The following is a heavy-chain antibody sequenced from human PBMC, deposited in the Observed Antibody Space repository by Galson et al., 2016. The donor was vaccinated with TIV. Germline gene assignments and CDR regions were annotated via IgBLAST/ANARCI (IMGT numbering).Heavy chain of an antibody. CDR1: GFTFSSST. D-gene: IGHD6-13*01. V-gene: IGHV3-21*01. CDR2: ISGRRSYI. Sequence: SLRLSCAASGFTFSSSTMNWVRQAPGKGLEWVSSISGRRSYIYYADSVKGRFTVSRDNAKNSLYLQMNGLRVKDSGVYFCASQRPAYSSSWYHFDDWGQGTPVTVSS. J-gene: IGHJ4*02. CDR3: ASQRPAYSSSWYHFDD.